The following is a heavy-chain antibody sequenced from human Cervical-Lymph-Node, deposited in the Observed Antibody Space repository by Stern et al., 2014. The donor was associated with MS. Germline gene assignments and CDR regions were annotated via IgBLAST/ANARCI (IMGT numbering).Heavy chain of an antibody. D-gene: IGHD2-8*01. V-gene: IGHV1-18*01. CDR1: GYTFTTYG. CDR2: ISADSGNT. CDR3: ARDKMHAFDY. Sequence: VQLVESGTEVKKPVASVLVSCKASGYTFTTYGITWVRQAPGQGLEWMGWISADSGNTKYAQKFQDRVTMTRDTTTGTAYMEVRSLRSEDTAVYYCARDKMHAFDYWGQGTQVTV. J-gene: IGHJ4*02.